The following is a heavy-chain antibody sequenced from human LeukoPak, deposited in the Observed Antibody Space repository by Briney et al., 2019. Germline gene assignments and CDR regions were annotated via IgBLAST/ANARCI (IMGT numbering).Heavy chain of an antibody. CDR1: GASISSGGYS. V-gene: IGHV4-30-4*01. D-gene: IGHD3-22*01. J-gene: IGHJ5*02. Sequence: PSETLSLTCTVSGASISSGGYSWSWIRQPPGKGLEWVGCIYYSGYTYYSPSLKSRVTISIDTSQNQFSLKLSSVTAADTAVYYCARGGYYEALKTWGQGTLVTVSS. CDR2: IYYSGYT. CDR3: ARGGYYEALKT.